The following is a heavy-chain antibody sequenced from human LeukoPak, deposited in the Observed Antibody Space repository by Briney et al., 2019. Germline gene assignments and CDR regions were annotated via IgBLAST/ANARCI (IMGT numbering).Heavy chain of an antibody. CDR2: IIPIFGTA. Sequence: SVKVSCNASGGTFSSYAISWVRQAPGQGLEWMGGIIPIFGTANYAQKFQGRVTITADESTSTAYMELSSLRSEDTAVYYCARFGLGKHIEVAGIPFDIWGQGTMVTVSS. CDR3: ARFGLGKHIEVAGIPFDI. V-gene: IGHV1-69*13. CDR1: GGTFSSYA. J-gene: IGHJ3*02. D-gene: IGHD6-19*01.